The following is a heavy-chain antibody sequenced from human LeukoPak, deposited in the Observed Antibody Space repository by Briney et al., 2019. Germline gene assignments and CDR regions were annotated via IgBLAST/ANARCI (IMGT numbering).Heavy chain of an antibody. D-gene: IGHD3-22*01. CDR2: IYSGGST. V-gene: IGHV3-53*05. CDR3: ARDGDYYDSSGYPYRGAFDI. Sequence: GGSLRLSCAASGFTVSSNYMSWVRQAPGKGLEWVSVIYSGGSTYYADSVKGRFTISRDKSKNTLYLQMNSLRAEDTAVYYCARDGDYYDSSGYPYRGAFDIWGQGTMVTVSS. CDR1: GFTVSSNY. J-gene: IGHJ3*02.